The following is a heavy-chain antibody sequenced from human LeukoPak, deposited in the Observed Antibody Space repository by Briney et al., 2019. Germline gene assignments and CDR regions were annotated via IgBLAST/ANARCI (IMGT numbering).Heavy chain of an antibody. CDR2: IKQDGSEK. Sequence: GGSLRLSCAASGFSFSNYWMDWVRQAPGKGLEWVANIKQDGSEKKCLDSVKGRFTISRDNAKNSLYLQMDNLRDDDTAVYYCAKDYQWSCDYWGQGTLVTVSS. J-gene: IGHJ4*02. CDR1: GFSFSNYW. CDR3: AKDYQWSCDY. D-gene: IGHD2-15*01. V-gene: IGHV3-7*01.